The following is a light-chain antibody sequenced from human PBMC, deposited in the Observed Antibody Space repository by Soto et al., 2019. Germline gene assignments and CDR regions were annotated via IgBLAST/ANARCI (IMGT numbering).Light chain of an antibody. Sequence: DIQMTQSPSTLSASVGDRVTITCRASQSISSWLAWYQQKPGKAPKLLIYKASSLESGVPSRFSGSGSGTEFTLTISSLQPDDFATYYCQQYNSMITFGQGTRL. CDR1: QSISSW. CDR2: KAS. J-gene: IGKJ5*01. CDR3: QQYNSMIT. V-gene: IGKV1-5*03.